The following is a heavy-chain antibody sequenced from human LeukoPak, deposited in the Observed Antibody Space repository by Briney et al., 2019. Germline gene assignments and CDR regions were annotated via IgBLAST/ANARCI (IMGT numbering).Heavy chain of an antibody. Sequence: SETLSLTCTVSGGSVNSYYLSWIRQPAGKTLEWIGRIYDGGSTNYNPSLKSRVTMSVDTSNNQISLKLKSVTAADTAVYYCAREREGVPMLRGARGYYYYMDVWGKGTTVTISS. J-gene: IGHJ6*03. CDR3: AREREGVPMLRGARGYYYYMDV. V-gene: IGHV4-4*07. CDR2: IYDGGST. CDR1: GGSVNSYY. D-gene: IGHD3-10*01.